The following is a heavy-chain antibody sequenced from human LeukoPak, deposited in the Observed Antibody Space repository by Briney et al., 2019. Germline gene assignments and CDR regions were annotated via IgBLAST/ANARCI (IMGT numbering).Heavy chain of an antibody. CDR1: GGSISSGSYD. CDR2: IYTSGST. J-gene: IGHJ6*03. V-gene: IGHV4-61*02. CDR3: ARATVTYYMDV. Sequence: PSETLSLTCTVSGGSISSGSYDSSWIRQPAGKGLEWIGRIYTSGSTNYNPSLKSRVTISVDTSKNQFSLKLSSVTAADTAVYYCARATVTYYMDVWGKGTTVTVSS. D-gene: IGHD4-11*01.